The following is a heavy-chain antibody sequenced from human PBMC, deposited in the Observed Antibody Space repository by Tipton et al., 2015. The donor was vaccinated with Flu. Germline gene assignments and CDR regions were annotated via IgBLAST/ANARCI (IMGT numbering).Heavy chain of an antibody. V-gene: IGHV3-30*19. Sequence: RSLRLSCAASGFTFSNYGMHWLRQAAGRGLEWVSFISYDARNKYYADSMRGRFTISRDNSKNMLYLQMDSLQTEDTAVHYCAREGGVIVSDIYAFDIWGQGTMVTVSS. D-gene: IGHD2-8*02. CDR2: ISYDARNK. CDR3: AREGGVIVSDIYAFDI. CDR1: GFTFSNYG. J-gene: IGHJ3*02.